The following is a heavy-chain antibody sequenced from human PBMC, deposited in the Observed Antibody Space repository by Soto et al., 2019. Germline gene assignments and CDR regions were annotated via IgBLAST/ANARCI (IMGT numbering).Heavy chain of an antibody. CDR1: GYTLTELS. D-gene: IGHD6-13*01. CDR2: FDPEDGET. CDR3: ATEIAAAGISYYYYGMDV. V-gene: IGHV1-24*01. Sequence: QVQLVQSGAEVKKPGASVTVSCKVSGYTLTELSMHWVRQAPGKGLEWMGGFDPEDGETIYAQKFQGRATMTEDTSTDTAYMELSSLRSEDTAVYYCATEIAAAGISYYYYGMDVWGQGTTVTVSS. J-gene: IGHJ6*02.